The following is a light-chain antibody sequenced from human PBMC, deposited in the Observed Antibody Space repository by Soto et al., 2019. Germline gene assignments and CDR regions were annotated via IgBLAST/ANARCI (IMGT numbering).Light chain of an antibody. CDR3: QSYDSSLSAAV. Sequence: QAVVTQPPSVSGAPGQKVIISCTGSSSNIGAGYDVHWYQQLPGTAPKLLIYGNSNRPSGVPDRLSGSKSGTSASLAITGRQVEDEADYYCQSYDSSLSAAVFGGGTKLTVL. J-gene: IGLJ2*01. CDR2: GNS. CDR1: SSNIGAGYD. V-gene: IGLV1-40*01.